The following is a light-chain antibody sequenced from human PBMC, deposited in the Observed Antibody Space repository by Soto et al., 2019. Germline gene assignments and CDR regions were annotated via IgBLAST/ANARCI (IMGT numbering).Light chain of an antibody. Sequence: QAVVTQEPSLTVSPGGTVTLTCDSSTGPVTSGHYCYWLQQKPGQAPRTLIYNTDSKHSWTPARFSGSLIGGRAALTLSGALPEDEADYYCLLTYRGPHAVFGGGTQLTVL. V-gene: IGLV7-46*01. J-gene: IGLJ7*01. CDR1: TGPVTSGHY. CDR2: NTD. CDR3: LLTYRGPHAV.